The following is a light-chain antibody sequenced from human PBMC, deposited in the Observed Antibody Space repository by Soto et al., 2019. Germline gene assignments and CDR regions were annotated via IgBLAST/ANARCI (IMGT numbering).Light chain of an antibody. Sequence: SYELTQPPSVSVAPGKTARITCGGNNIGSKSGHWYQKKPGQAPVLVIYYDSDRPSGIPERFSGSNSGNTATLTISRVEAGDEADYYCQVWDSSSDHPVFGGGTKLTVL. V-gene: IGLV3-21*01. CDR3: QVWDSSSDHPV. CDR1: NIGSKS. J-gene: IGLJ2*01. CDR2: YDS.